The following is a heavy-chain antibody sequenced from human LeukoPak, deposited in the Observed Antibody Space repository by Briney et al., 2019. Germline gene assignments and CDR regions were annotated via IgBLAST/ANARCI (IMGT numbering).Heavy chain of an antibody. CDR1: GFTFSSYA. V-gene: IGHV3-23*01. CDR2: ISGSGSST. J-gene: IGHJ4*02. D-gene: IGHD1-26*01. CDR3: GGSYYYFDY. Sequence: GGSLRLSCAASGFTFSSYAMSWVRQAPGKGLEWVSAISGSGSSTYYADSVNGRFTISRDNSKNTLYLQMNSLRAEDTAVYYCGGSYYYFDYWGQGTLVTVSS.